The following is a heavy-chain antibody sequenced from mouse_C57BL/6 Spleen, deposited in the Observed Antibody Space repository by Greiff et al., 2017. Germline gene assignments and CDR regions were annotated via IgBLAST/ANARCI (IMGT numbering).Heavy chain of an antibody. D-gene: IGHD1-1*01. CDR3: TAITTVVYWYFDV. CDR2: IRLKSDNYAT. J-gene: IGHJ1*03. V-gene: IGHV6-3*01. Sequence: EVKLMESGGGLVQPGGSMKLSCVASGFTFSNYWMNWVRQSPEKGLEWVAQIRLKSDNYATHYAESVKGRFTISRDDSKSSVYLQMNNLRAEDTGIYYCTAITTVVYWYFDVWGTGTTVTVSS. CDR1: GFTFSNYW.